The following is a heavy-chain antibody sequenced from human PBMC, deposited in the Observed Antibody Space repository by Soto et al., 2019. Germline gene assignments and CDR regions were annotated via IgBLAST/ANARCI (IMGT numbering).Heavy chain of an antibody. J-gene: IGHJ6*02. Sequence: SETLSLTCTVSGGSISSSSYYWGWIRQPPGKGLEWIGSIYYSGSTYYDPSLKSRVTISVDTSKNQFSLKLSSVTAADTAVYYCARRPYCSGGSCSLYGMDVWGQGTTVTVSS. CDR1: GGSISSSSYY. CDR2: IYYSGST. D-gene: IGHD2-15*01. V-gene: IGHV4-39*01. CDR3: ARRPYCSGGSCSLYGMDV.